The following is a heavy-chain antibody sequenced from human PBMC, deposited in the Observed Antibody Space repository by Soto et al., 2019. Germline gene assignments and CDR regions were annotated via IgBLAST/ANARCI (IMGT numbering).Heavy chain of an antibody. V-gene: IGHV4-31*03. CDR1: GCSISSGGYY. CDR2: IYDSGST. D-gene: IGHD3-22*01. CDR3: ARALRGYYDSSITGRFDP. J-gene: IGHJ5*02. Sequence: QVQLQESGPGLVKPAQTLSLTCTVSGCSISSGGYYWSWIRQHPGKGLEWIGYIYDSGSTYYNPYLKSRVTISVDTSKNQFSLKLSSVTAADTAVYYCARALRGYYDSSITGRFDPWGQGTLVTVSS.